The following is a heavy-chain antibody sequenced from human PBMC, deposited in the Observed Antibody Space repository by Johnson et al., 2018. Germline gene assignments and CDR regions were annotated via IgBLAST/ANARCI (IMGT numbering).Heavy chain of an antibody. Sequence: VQLVESGGGLVQXGGSXRLXCAASGFTFSSYAMSWVRQAPGKGLEWVSAISGSGGSTYYAYPVQGRFTISRDNSKNTLYLQMNSLGAEDTAVYYCAKGTQGYCSGGSCYIDAFDIWGQGTMVTVSS. CDR3: AKGTQGYCSGGSCYIDAFDI. CDR1: GFTFSSYA. CDR2: ISGSGGST. D-gene: IGHD2-15*01. V-gene: IGHV3-23*04. J-gene: IGHJ3*02.